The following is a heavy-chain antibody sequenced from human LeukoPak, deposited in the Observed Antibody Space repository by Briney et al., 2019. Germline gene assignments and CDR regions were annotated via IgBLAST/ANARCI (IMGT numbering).Heavy chain of an antibody. J-gene: IGHJ4*02. CDR2: IYTSGST. Sequence: PSETLSLTCTVSGGSISSGSYYWSWIRQPAGKGLEWIGRIYTSGSTNYNPSLKSRVTISVDTSKNHFSLKLSSVTAADTAVYYCARSAAVVPAALAYFDYWGQGTLVTVSS. CDR1: GGSISSGSYY. V-gene: IGHV4-61*02. D-gene: IGHD2-2*01. CDR3: ARSAAVVPAALAYFDY.